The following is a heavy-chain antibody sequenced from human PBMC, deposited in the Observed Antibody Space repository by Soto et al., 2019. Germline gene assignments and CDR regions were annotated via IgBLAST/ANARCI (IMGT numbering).Heavy chain of an antibody. D-gene: IGHD6-13*01. Sequence: ESGGGVVQPGRSLRLSCAASGFTFSSYGMHWVRQAPGKGLEWVAVISYDGSNKYYADSVKGRFTISRDNSKNTLYLQMNSLRAEDTAVYYCAKVGIAAAGTSNYYYYMDVWGKGTTVTVSS. CDR3: AKVGIAAAGTSNYYYYMDV. CDR1: GFTFSSYG. V-gene: IGHV3-30*18. CDR2: ISYDGSNK. J-gene: IGHJ6*03.